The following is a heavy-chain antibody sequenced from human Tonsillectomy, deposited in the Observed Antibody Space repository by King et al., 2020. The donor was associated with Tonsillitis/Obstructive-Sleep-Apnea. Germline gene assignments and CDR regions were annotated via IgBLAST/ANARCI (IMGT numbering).Heavy chain of an antibody. CDR1: GYSFTSYW. D-gene: IGHD2-2*02. CDR3: ARHYTNRHDFDN. J-gene: IGHJ4*02. V-gene: IGHV5-51*01. CDR2: IYPGDSDT. Sequence: VQLVESGAEVKKPGESLKISCKGSGYSFTSYWIGWVRQLPGKGLEWMGIIYPGDSDTKHSPSFQGQVTTSADKYISTAYLQWSSLKASDTAMYSCARHYTNRHDFDNWGQGTLVTVSS.